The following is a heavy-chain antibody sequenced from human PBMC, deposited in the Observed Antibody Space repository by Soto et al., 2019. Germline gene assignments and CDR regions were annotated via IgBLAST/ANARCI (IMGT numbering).Heavy chain of an antibody. Sequence: SVKVSCKASGGTFSSYAISWVRQAPGQGLEWMGGIIPIFGTANYAQKFQGRVTITADESTSTAYMELSSLRSEDTAVYYCARGPITYYYDSSGYYYSDYWGQGTLVTVSS. CDR2: IIPIFGTA. J-gene: IGHJ4*02. CDR1: GGTFSSYA. V-gene: IGHV1-69*13. D-gene: IGHD3-22*01. CDR3: ARGPITYYYDSSGYYYSDY.